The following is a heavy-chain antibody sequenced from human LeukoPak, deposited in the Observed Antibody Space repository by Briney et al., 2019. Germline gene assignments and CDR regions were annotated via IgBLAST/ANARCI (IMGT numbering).Heavy chain of an antibody. V-gene: IGHV1-8*01. CDR1: GYTFTSYD. D-gene: IGHD3-3*01. Sequence: ASVKVSCKASGYTFTSYDINWVRQATGQGLGWMGWMNPNSGNTGYAQKFQGRVTMTRNTSISTAYMELSSLRSEDTAVYYCARGVGSTYYDFWSGPSVGYYYYMDVWGKGTTVTVSS. CDR3: ARGVGSTYYDFWSGPSVGYYYYMDV. J-gene: IGHJ6*03. CDR2: MNPNSGNT.